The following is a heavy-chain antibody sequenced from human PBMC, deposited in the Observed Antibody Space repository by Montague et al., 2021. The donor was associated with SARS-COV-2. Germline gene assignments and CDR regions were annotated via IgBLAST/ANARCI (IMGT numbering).Heavy chain of an antibody. CDR1: GDSITNNYY. J-gene: IGHJ4*02. D-gene: IGHD2-21*01. V-gene: IGHV4-38-2*02. CDR3: ARRHIVASNRAFDY. Sequence: SETLSLTCTVSGDSITNNYYWCWIRQPPGKVLECIGIIYHSGTTYYNPSLKRRVIISVDTSNNQFSLKLTSVTAADTAVYYCARRHIVASNRAFDYWGQGTLVTVSS. CDR2: IYHSGTT.